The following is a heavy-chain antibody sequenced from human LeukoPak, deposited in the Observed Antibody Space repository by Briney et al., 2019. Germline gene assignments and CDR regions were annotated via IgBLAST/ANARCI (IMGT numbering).Heavy chain of an antibody. CDR3: ARDPPGGYSSSWYYYYYYYMDV. J-gene: IGHJ6*03. CDR2: IYYSGST. D-gene: IGHD6-13*01. V-gene: IGHV4-39*07. CDR1: GGSISSSSYY. Sequence: SETLSLTCTVSGGSISSSSYYWGWIRQPPGKGLEWIGSIYYSGSTYYNPSLKSRVTISVDTSKNQFSLKLSSVTAADTAVYYCARDPPGGYSSSWYYYYYYYMDVWGKGTTVTVSS.